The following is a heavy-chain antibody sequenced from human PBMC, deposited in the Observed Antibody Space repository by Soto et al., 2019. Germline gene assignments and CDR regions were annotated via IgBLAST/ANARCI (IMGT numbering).Heavy chain of an antibody. D-gene: IGHD3-22*01. CDR3: ARGSSSGLYNWFDP. J-gene: IGHJ5*02. CDR2: IYYSGST. Sequence: SETLFLTCTVSGGSISSYYWSWIRQPPGKGLEWIGYIYYSGSTNYNPSLKSRVTISVDTSKNQFSLKLSSVTAADTAVYYCARGSSSGLYNWFDPWGQGTLVTVSS. V-gene: IGHV4-59*01. CDR1: GGSISSYY.